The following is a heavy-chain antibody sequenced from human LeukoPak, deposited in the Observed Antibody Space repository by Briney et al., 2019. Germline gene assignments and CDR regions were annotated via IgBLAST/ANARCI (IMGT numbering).Heavy chain of an antibody. Sequence: GASVKVSCKASGYTFTSYDINWVRHATGQGLEWMGWMNPNSGNTGYAQKFQGRVTMTRNTSISTAYMELSSLRSEDTAVYYCARVLWFGELSSYYWGQGTLVTVSS. CDR2: MNPNSGNT. CDR3: ARVLWFGELSSYY. J-gene: IGHJ4*02. D-gene: IGHD3-10*01. V-gene: IGHV1-8*01. CDR1: GYTFTSYD.